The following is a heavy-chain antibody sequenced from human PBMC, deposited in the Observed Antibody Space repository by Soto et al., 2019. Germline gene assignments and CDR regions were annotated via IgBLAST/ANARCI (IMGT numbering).Heavy chain of an antibody. J-gene: IGHJ6*02. CDR3: ARDGRLAAAPFPVHYYYYGMDV. Sequence: QVRLVQSGAEVKKPGASVKVSCKASGYTFTSYGISWVRQAPGQGLEWMGWISAYNGNTNYAQKLQGRVIMTTDTTTSTAYMELRSLRSDHTAVYYCARDGRLAAAPFPVHYYYYGMDVWGQGTTVTVSS. CDR1: GYTFTSYG. V-gene: IGHV1-18*01. CDR2: ISAYNGNT. D-gene: IGHD6-13*01.